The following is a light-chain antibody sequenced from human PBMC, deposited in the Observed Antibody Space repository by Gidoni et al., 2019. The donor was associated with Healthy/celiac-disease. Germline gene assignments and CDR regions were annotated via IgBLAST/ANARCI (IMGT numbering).Light chain of an antibody. CDR1: QSISSY. CDR2: AAS. J-gene: IGKJ2*01. CDR3: QQSYSTPRT. V-gene: IGKV1-39*01. Sequence: IHMTQSPSSLSASVGDRVTITCRASQSISSYLNWYQQKPGKGPKLLIYAASSLQSGVPSRFSGSGSGKEFTLSISSLQREDFETYYCQQSYSTPRTFGQGTKLEIK.